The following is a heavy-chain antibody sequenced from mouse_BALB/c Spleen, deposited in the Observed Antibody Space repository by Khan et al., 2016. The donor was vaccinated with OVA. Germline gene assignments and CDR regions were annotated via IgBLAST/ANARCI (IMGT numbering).Heavy chain of an antibody. CDR3: TRSGDGSFAY. V-gene: IGHV1S81*02. CDR2: INPNNGGT. CDR1: GYTFTSYY. Sequence: QVQLKESGAELVKPGASVKLSCKASGYTFTSYYMYWVKQRPGQGLEWIGEINPNNGGTNFNEKFKSKATLTVDKSSSTAYMQLNNLTSEDSAVYYCTRSGDGSFAYWGQGTLVTVSA. J-gene: IGHJ3*01. D-gene: IGHD2-3*01.